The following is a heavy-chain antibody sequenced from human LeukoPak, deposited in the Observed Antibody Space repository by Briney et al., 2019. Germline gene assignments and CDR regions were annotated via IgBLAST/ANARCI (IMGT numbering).Heavy chain of an antibody. V-gene: IGHV4-34*01. D-gene: IGHD6-13*01. J-gene: IGHJ4*02. CDR3: ARLNWYSGFDY. CDR1: GGSFSGYY. Sequence: PSETLSLTCAVYGGSFSGYYWSWIRQPPGKGLEWIGEINHSGSTNYNPSLKSRVTISVDTSKNQFSLKLSSVTAADTAVYYCARLNWYSGFDYWGQGTLVTVSS. CDR2: INHSGST.